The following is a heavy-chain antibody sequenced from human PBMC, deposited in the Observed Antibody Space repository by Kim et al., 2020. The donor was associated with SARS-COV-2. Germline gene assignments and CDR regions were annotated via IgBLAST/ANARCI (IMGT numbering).Heavy chain of an antibody. V-gene: IGHV5-10-1*01. CDR2: IDPSDSYT. CDR1: GYSFTSYW. D-gene: IGHD6-6*01. J-gene: IGHJ6*02. CDR3: ARRAIEYSSSSPYYYYVMDV. Sequence: GESLKISCKGSGYSFTSYWISWVRQMPGKGLEWMGRIDPSDSYTNYSPSFQGHVTISADKSISTAYLQWSSLKASDTAMYYCARRAIEYSSSSPYYYYVMDVWGQGTTVTLSS.